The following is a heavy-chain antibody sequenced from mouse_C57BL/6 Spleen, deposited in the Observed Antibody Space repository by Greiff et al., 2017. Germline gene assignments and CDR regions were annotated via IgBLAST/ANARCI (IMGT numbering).Heavy chain of an antibody. D-gene: IGHD2-13*01. J-gene: IGHJ4*01. CDR2: IWGGGST. CDR1: GFSLTSYG. V-gene: IGHV2-5*01. CDR3: AKTPPDDLARDY. Sequence: QVQLKQSGPGLVQPSQSLSITCTVSGFSLTSYGVHWVRQSPGKGLEWLGVIWGGGSTDDNAAFMSSLSITKDNSTNEVFFKLNSLQADDTAIYYCAKTPPDDLARDYWGQGTSVTVSS.